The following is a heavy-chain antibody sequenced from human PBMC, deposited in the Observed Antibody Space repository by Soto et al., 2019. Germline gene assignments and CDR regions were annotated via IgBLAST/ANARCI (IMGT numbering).Heavy chain of an antibody. CDR2: INPSGST. Sequence: PSETLSITCAVYGGSFSGYYWSWIRQHPGKGLEWIGEINPSGSTNYNPSLKSRVTISVDTSKNQFSLKLSSVTAADTAGYYCARGRGYLKDWGQGTLVTVSS. V-gene: IGHV4-34*01. D-gene: IGHD5-18*01. CDR1: GGSFSGYY. CDR3: ARGRGYLKD. J-gene: IGHJ4*02.